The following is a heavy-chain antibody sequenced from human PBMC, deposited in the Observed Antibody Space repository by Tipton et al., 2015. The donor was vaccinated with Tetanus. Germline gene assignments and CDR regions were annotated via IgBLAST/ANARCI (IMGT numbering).Heavy chain of an antibody. D-gene: IGHD2-15*01. J-gene: IGHJ4*02. Sequence: GLVKPSETLSLTCTVSGGSISSGTFYWDWLRQPPGKPLEWIGNIYYTGSTLQNPSLKSRVTMSLDRSMNQFSLKLSSVTAAVTAVYYCARGHLRGLVVALFDYWGQGTLVTVSS. V-gene: IGHV4-39*07. CDR1: GGSISSGTFY. CDR2: IYYTGST. CDR3: ARGHLRGLVVALFDY.